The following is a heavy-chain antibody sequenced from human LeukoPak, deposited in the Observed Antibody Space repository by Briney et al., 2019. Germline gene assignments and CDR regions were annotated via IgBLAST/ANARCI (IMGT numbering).Heavy chain of an antibody. J-gene: IGHJ4*02. D-gene: IGHD3-22*01. CDR1: GFTFDDYA. Sequence: GRSLRLSCAASGFTFDDYAMHWVRQAPGKGLEWVSGISWNSGSIGYADSVKGQFTISRDNAKNSLYLQMNSLRAEDTALYYCAKWDYYDTYWGQGTLVTVSS. V-gene: IGHV3-9*01. CDR3: AKWDYYDTY. CDR2: ISWNSGSI.